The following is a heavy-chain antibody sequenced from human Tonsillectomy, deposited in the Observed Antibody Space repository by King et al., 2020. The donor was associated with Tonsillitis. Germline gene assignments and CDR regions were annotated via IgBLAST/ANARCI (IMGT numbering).Heavy chain of an antibody. Sequence: VQLVESGGGVVQPGGSLRLSCAASGFTFSSYGMHWVRQAPGKGLEWVAFIRYDGSNKYYADSVKGRFTISRDNSKNTLYLQMNSLRAEDTAMYYCAKDVSQSFQHWGQGTLVTVSS. CDR2: IRYDGSNK. J-gene: IGHJ1*01. CDR1: GFTFSSYG. D-gene: IGHD5/OR15-5a*01. CDR3: AKDVSQSFQH. V-gene: IGHV3-30*02.